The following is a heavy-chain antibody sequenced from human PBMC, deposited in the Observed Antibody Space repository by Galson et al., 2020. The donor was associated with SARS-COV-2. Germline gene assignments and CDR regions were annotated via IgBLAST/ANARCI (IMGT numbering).Heavy chain of an antibody. J-gene: IGHJ2*01. CDR2: VYPSGTP. Sequence: SQTLSLTCTVSGYSVSTTNYCGWVRQPPGRGMAWFGSVYPSGTPHYNSSLKSRVTTSVDTSKNQFSLRLDSVTAADTALYYCARQGVNMIVLVTVPGWYFDLWGRGTLVTVSS. CDR1: GYSVSTTNY. CDR3: ARQGVNMIVLVTVPGWYFDL. D-gene: IGHD3-22*01. V-gene: IGHV4-38-2*02.